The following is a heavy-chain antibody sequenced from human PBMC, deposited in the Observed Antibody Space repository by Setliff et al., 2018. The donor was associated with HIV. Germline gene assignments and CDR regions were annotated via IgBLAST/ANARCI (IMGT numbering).Heavy chain of an antibody. J-gene: IGHJ3*01. CDR1: GFTFSSCA. CDR2: MTSRHDGGTT. V-gene: IGHV3-15*01. Sequence: PGGSLRLSCAASGFTFSSCAVTWVRQCPGKGLEWLGRMTSRHDGGTTDYAAPVKGRFTFSRDDSTNTLYLQMNNLKIEDTAVYYCVTDDKVAFDVWGRGTMVTVSS. CDR3: VTDDKVAFDV.